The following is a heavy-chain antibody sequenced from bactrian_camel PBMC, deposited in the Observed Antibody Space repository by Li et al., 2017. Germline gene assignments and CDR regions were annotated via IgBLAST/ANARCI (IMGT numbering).Heavy chain of an antibody. D-gene: IGHD4*01. Sequence: HVQLVESGGGLVQPGGSLRLSCAASGYSDCMAWFRQAPGKEREGVANIYTGRNSPEYADSVKGRFTISVDGAKNTVYLQMNSLKPEDTGLYVCAGISTGVMLTVRCKTTIPTGAWGPRSPSP. J-gene: IGHJ4*01. V-gene: IGHV3S1*01. CDR3: AGISTGVMLTVRCKTTIPT. CDR1: GYSDC. CDR2: IYTGRNSP.